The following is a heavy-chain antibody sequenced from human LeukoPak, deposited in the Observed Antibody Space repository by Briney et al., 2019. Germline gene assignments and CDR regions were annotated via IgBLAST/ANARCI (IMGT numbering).Heavy chain of an antibody. CDR2: ISSGSTHI. D-gene: IGHD3-10*01. V-gene: IGHV3-21*01. Sequence: GGSLSLSCAASGFTCSIYSMTWVRQAQGKGLEWISSISSGSTHIYYADSMKGRFTISRDNAKNSLYLQMNSLRAEDTAVYYCAREQTYYDSGSYYNVLDYWGQGTLVTASP. J-gene: IGHJ4*02. CDR1: GFTCSIYS. CDR3: AREQTYYDSGSYYNVLDY.